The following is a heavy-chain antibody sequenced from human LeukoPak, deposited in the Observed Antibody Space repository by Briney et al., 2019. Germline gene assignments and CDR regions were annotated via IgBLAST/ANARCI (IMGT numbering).Heavy chain of an antibody. CDR3: ARRGYYGSGSYYWYFNRFDP. CDR1: GGSFSGYY. Sequence: PSETLSLTCAVYGGSFSGYYWSWIRQPPGKGLEWIGEINHSGSTNYNPSLTSRVTISVDTSKNQFSLKLSSVTAADTAVYYCARRGYYGSGSYYWYFNRFDPWGQGTLVTVSS. V-gene: IGHV4-34*01. D-gene: IGHD3-10*01. CDR2: INHSGST. J-gene: IGHJ5*02.